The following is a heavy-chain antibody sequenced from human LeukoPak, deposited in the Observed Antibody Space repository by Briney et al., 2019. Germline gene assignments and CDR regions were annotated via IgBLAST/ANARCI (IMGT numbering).Heavy chain of an antibody. V-gene: IGHV1-18*01. CDR3: ATSNSSSWFLGGYYYYYYMDV. CDR1: GYTFTSYG. J-gene: IGHJ6*03. Sequence: ASVKVSYTASGYTFTSYGISWVRQAPGQGLEWMGWISAYNGNTNYAQKLQGRVTMTTDTSTSTAYMELRSLRSDDTAVYYCATSNSSSWFLGGYYYYYYMDVWGKGTTVTVSS. CDR2: ISAYNGNT. D-gene: IGHD6-13*01.